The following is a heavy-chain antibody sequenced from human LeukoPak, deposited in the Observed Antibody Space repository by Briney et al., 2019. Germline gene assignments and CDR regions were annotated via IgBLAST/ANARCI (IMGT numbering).Heavy chain of an antibody. CDR1: GYTCAGYD. CDR3: ARGKTGYCSSTSCHMLLLFDY. V-gene: IGHV1-2*02. CDR2: ISPNSGGT. Sequence: ASGKASWNTSGYTCAGYDMHGVRQAPGQGLKWMGWISPNSGGTNYTQKFQGRVTMTRDTSISTAYMELSRLRSDDTAVYYCARGKTGYCSSTSCHMLLLFDYWGQGTLVTVSS. J-gene: IGHJ4*02. D-gene: IGHD2-2*02.